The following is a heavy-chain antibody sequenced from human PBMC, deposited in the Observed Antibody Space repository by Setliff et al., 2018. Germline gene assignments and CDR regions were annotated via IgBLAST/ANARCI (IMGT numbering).Heavy chain of an antibody. Sequence: VASVKVSCKVSGYRLIELSMHWVRQAPGKGLEWMGGFDPEDGETIYAQKFQGRVTMTEDTSTDTAYMELSRLRSDDTAVYYCARGRDFWSGYLVYWGQGTLVTVSS. CDR1: GYRLIELS. CDR3: ARGRDFWSGYLVY. CDR2: FDPEDGET. J-gene: IGHJ4*02. D-gene: IGHD3-3*01. V-gene: IGHV1-24*01.